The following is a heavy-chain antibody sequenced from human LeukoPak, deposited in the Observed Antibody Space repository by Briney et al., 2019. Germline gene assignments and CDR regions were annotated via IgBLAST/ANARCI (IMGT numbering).Heavy chain of an antibody. CDR2: INGSGGST. Sequence: GGSLRLSCAASGFTFSSYAMSWVRQAPGKGLEWVSAINGSGGSTYYADSVNGRFTISSDNSKNTLYLQMNSLRAEDTVVYYCAKRYCSSTSCYGYWGQGTLVTVSS. V-gene: IGHV3-23*01. CDR1: GFTFSSYA. CDR3: AKRYCSSTSCYGY. J-gene: IGHJ4*02. D-gene: IGHD2-2*01.